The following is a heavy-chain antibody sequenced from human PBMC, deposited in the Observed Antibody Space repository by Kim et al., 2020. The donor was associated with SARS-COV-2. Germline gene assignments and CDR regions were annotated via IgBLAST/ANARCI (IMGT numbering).Heavy chain of an antibody. Sequence: GGSLRLSCAASGITFSSYAMHWVRQAPGKGLEWVAVISYDGSNKYYADSVKGRFTISRDNSKNTLYLQMNSLRAEDTAVYYCASEIAAANYRFDPWGQGTLVTVSS. D-gene: IGHD6-13*01. J-gene: IGHJ5*02. V-gene: IGHV3-30*04. CDR1: GITFSSYA. CDR2: ISYDGSNK. CDR3: ASEIAAANYRFDP.